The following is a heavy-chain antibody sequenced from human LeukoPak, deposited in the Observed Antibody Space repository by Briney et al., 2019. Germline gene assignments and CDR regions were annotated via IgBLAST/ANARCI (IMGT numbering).Heavy chain of an antibody. CDR3: ARVYSSGSRAFQH. CDR1: GGSISSGGYY. D-gene: IGHD6-19*01. CDR2: IYHSGST. J-gene: IGHJ1*01. V-gene: IGHV4-30-2*01. Sequence: SETLSLTCTVSGGSISSGGYYWSWIRQPPGKGLEWIGYIYHSGSTYYNPSLKSRVAISVDRSKNQFSLKLSSVTAADTAVYYCARVYSSGSRAFQHWGQGTLVTVSS.